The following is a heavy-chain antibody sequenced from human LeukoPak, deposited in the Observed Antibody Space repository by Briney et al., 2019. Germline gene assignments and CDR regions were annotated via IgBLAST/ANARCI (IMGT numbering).Heavy chain of an antibody. Sequence: ASQTLSLTCAISGDSVSSNSAAWNWLRQSPSRGLEWLGRTYYRSKWYNDYAVSVKSRITINPDTSKNQFSLQLNSMTPEDTAVYYCARGSYVWGSYREFDYWGQGTLVTVSS. CDR3: ARGSYVWGSYREFDY. J-gene: IGHJ4*02. V-gene: IGHV6-1*01. CDR1: GDSVSSNSAA. CDR2: TYYRSKWYN. D-gene: IGHD3-16*02.